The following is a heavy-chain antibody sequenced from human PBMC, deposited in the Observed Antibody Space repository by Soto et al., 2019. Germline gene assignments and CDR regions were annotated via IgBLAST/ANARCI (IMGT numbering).Heavy chain of an antibody. D-gene: IGHD1-26*01. CDR1: GFTVSSNY. V-gene: IGHV3-53*01. CDR2: IYSGGST. Sequence: GGSLRLSCAASGFTVSSNYMSWVRQAPGKGLEWVSVIYSGGSTYYADSVKGRFTISRDNSENTLYLQMNNLRAEDTAVYYCARNTRKYYSDYWGQGNLVTVSS. J-gene: IGHJ4*02. CDR3: ARNTRKYYSDY.